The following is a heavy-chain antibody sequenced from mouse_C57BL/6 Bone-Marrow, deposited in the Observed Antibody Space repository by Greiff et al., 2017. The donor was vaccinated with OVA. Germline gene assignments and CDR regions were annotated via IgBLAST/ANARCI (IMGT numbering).Heavy chain of an antibody. CDR2: IDPSDSYT. V-gene: IGHV1-69*01. J-gene: IGHJ2*01. CDR1: GYTFTSYW. CDR3: AISYYFDY. D-gene: IGHD6-2*01. Sequence: VQLQQPGAELVMPGASVKLSCKASGYTFTSYWMHWVKQRPGQGLEWIGEIDPSDSYTNYNQKFKGKSTLTVDKSFSTAYMQLSSLTSEDSAVYYCAISYYFDYWGQGTTLTVSS.